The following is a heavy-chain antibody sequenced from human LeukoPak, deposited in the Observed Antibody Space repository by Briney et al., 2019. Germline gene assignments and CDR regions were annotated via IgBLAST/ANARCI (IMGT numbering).Heavy chain of an antibody. CDR3: AKDNDYVWGSYRHSTPPYYYGMDV. V-gene: IGHV3-43D*03. D-gene: IGHD3-16*02. J-gene: IGHJ6*02. Sequence: GGSLRLSCAASGFTFDDYAMHWVRQAPGKGLEWVSLISWDGGSTYYADSVKGRFTISRDNSKNSLYLQMNSLRAEDTALYYCAKDNDYVWGSYRHSTPPYYYGMDVWGQGTTVTVSS. CDR1: GFTFDDYA. CDR2: ISWDGGST.